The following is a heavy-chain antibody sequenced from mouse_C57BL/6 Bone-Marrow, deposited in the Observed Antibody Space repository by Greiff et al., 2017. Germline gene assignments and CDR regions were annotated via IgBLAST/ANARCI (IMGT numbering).Heavy chain of an antibody. V-gene: IGHV5-15*01. CDR1: GFTFSDYG. CDR2: ISNLAYSI. J-gene: IGHJ4*01. Sequence: DVKLVESGGGLVQPGGSLKLSCAASGFTFSDYGMAWVRQAPRKGPEWVAFISNLAYSIYYADTVTGRFTISRENAKNTLYLEMSSLRSEDTAMYYCAREDAMDYWGQGTSVTVSS. CDR3: AREDAMDY.